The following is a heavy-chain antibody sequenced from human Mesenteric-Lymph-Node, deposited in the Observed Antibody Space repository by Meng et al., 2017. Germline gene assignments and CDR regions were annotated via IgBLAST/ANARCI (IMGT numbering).Heavy chain of an antibody. CDR2: ISYDGSNK. CDR3: AQPRGMVDIDY. V-gene: IGHV3-30*08. Sequence: VGSGGGVVQPGRALRLSCAASAFTFSSYAMHWVRQAPGKGLEWVAVISYDGSNKYYADSVKGRFTISRDNSKNTLYLQMNSLRAEDTAVYYCAQPRGMVDIDYWGQGTLVTVSS. CDR1: AFTFSSYA. J-gene: IGHJ4*02. D-gene: IGHD3-10*01.